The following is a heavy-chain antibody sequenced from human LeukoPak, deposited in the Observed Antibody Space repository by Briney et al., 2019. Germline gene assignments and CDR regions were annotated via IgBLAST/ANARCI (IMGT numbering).Heavy chain of an antibody. CDR3: ATGGVYYYYGMDV. CDR2: IWHDASHT. J-gene: IGHJ6*04. CDR1: GFSFSTYA. Sequence: GGSLRLSCAASGFSFSTYAMHWVRQAPGKGLEWVALIWHDASHTFYTDSVKGRFTISRDNSKNTVYLQMNSLRAEDTAVYYCATGGVYYYYGMDVWGKGTTVTVSS. D-gene: IGHD3-10*01. V-gene: IGHV3-33*01.